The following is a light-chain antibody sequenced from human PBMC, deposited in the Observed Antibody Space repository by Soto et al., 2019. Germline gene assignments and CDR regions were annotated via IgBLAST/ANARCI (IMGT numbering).Light chain of an antibody. CDR3: QQSFRSPIT. CDR2: VAF. Sequence: DVQMTQSPSSLSASVGDTVTMTCRASQSIALSVNWYQQKPGKAPKLLIYVAFTLESGVPSRFSGSGSGTEFTLTIRSLQPEDFATYYCQQSFRSPITFGQGTRLE. V-gene: IGKV1-39*01. J-gene: IGKJ5*01. CDR1: QSIALS.